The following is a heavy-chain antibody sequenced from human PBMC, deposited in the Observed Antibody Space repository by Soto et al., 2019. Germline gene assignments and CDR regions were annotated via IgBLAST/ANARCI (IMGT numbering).Heavy chain of an antibody. V-gene: IGHV3-7*01. J-gene: IGHJ3*02. CDR2: IKQDGSEK. CDR1: GFTFSIYW. CDR3: ARETLRDAIDI. Sequence: GGSLRLSCAASGFTFSIYWMSWVRQAPGKGLEWVANIKQDGSEKYYVDSVKGRVSVSRDNAKNSLFLEMNSLRVDDTAVYYCARETLRDAIDIWGQGTMVTVSS.